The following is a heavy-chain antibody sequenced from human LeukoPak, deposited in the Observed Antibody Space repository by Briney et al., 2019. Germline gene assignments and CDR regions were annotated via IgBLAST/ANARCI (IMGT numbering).Heavy chain of an antibody. D-gene: IGHD4-11*01. CDR2: INPNSGGT. J-gene: IGHJ5*02. CDR3: ARAYSNYEGNWFDP. V-gene: IGHV1-2*02. CDR1: GYTFTGYY. Sequence: GASVKVSCKASGYTFTGYYMHWVRQAPGQGLEWMGWINPNSGGTNYAQKFQGRVTMTRDTSISTAYMELSRLRSDDTAVYYCARAYSNYEGNWFDPWGQGTLVTVSS.